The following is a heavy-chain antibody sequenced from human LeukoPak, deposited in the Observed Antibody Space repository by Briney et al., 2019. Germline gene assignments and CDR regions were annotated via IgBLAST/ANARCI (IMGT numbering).Heavy chain of an antibody. J-gene: IGHJ3*02. Sequence: GGSLRLSCGASGFTFSSYGMHWVRQAPGKGREWVAFIRYDGSNKYYADSVKGRFTISRDNSKNTLYLQMNSLRAEDTAVYYCAKDLAGSGYYPDAFDIWGQGTMVTVSS. CDR1: GFTFSSYG. D-gene: IGHD3-22*01. CDR2: IRYDGSNK. V-gene: IGHV3-30*02. CDR3: AKDLAGSGYYPDAFDI.